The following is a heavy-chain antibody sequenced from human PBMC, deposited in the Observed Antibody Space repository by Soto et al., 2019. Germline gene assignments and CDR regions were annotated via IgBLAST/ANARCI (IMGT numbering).Heavy chain of an antibody. CDR2: INRDGSTT. D-gene: IGHD3-10*01. J-gene: IGHJ5*02. CDR3: ASGFGEYQA. Sequence: GGSLRLSCAASGFIFNNHLMYWVRQAPGKGLVWVSHINRDGSTTNYADSVEGRFTISRDNAKNMLYLEMNSLRAEDTAVYYCASGFGEYQAWGQGTLVTVSS. CDR1: GFIFNNHL. V-gene: IGHV3-74*01.